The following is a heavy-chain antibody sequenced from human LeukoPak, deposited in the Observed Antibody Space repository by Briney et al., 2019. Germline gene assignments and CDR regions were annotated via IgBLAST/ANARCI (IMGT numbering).Heavy chain of an antibody. D-gene: IGHD6-13*01. J-gene: IGHJ4*02. V-gene: IGHV3-23*01. CDR2: LSGSGRST. CDR1: GFTFSSYV. Sequence: GGSLRLSCAASGFTFSSYVMNWVRQAPGKGLEWVSALSGSGRSTYYADSVKGRFTISRDNSKNTLYLQMNNLRAEDTAVFYCAKVAGSSWYPFDFWGQGTLVTVSS. CDR3: AKVAGSSWYPFDF.